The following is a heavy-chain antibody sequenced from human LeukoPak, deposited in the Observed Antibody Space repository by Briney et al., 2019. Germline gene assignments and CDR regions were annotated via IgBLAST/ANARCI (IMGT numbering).Heavy chain of an antibody. CDR1: GFTFDDYA. J-gene: IGHJ4*02. D-gene: IGHD5-18*01. CDR3: AKDMATAMDYFDY. Sequence: PGGSLRLSCAASGFTFDDYAMHWVRQAPGKGLEWVSLISGDGGSTYYADSVKGRFTISRDNSKNSLYLQMNSLRTEDTALYCCAKDMATAMDYFDYWGQGTLVTVSS. CDR2: ISGDGGST. V-gene: IGHV3-43*02.